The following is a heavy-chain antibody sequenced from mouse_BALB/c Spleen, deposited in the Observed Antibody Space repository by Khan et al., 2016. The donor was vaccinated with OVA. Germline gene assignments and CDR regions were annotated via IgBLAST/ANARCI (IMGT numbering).Heavy chain of an antibody. J-gene: IGHJ2*01. Sequence: QVQLQQPGAELVRPGTSVKMSCKAAGYTFTNYWIGWVKQRPGHGLEWIGDTYPGGGYTNYNEKFKGKATLTADTSSSTAYLQLSGLTSEDSAIYYWSRRGAARATWDYFDCWGQGTTLTVSS. V-gene: IGHV1-63*02. D-gene: IGHD3-1*01. CDR2: TYPGGGYT. CDR3: SRRGAARATWDYFDC. CDR1: GYTFTNYW.